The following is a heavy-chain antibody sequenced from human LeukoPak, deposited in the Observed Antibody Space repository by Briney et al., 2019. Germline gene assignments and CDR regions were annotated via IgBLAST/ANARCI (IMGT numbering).Heavy chain of an antibody. J-gene: IGHJ4*02. CDR2: IYYSGST. CDR1: GGSISSYY. Sequence: SETLSLTCTVSGGSISSYYWSWIRQPPGKGLEWIGYIYYSGSTNYNPSLKSRVTISVDTSKNQFSLKLSSVTAADTAVYYCARVAVAAYYFDYWGQGTLVTVSS. V-gene: IGHV4-59*08. D-gene: IGHD6-19*01. CDR3: ARVAVAAYYFDY.